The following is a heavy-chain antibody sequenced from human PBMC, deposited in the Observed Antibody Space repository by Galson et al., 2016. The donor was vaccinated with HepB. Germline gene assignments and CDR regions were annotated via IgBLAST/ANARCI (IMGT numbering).Heavy chain of an antibody. CDR2: ITRSGDAT. D-gene: IGHD3-10*01. CDR3: ARGAREFEY. J-gene: IGHJ4*02. Sequence: SLRLSCAASGFSFSNSGMSWVRQAPGRGLEWVSGITRSGDATHYADFVKGRFTISRDNAKNTVFLQLNSLRTEDTAVYYCARGAREFEYWGQGTLVTVSS. CDR1: GFSFSNSG. V-gene: IGHV3-23*01.